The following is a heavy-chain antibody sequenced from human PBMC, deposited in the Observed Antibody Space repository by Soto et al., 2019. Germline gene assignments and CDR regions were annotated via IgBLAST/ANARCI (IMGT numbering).Heavy chain of an antibody. J-gene: IGHJ4*02. CDR3: ATSYGSGYRACDF. CDR2: VNPILSMS. CDR1: GDTFNFYS. D-gene: IGHD3-10*01. V-gene: IGHV1-69*04. Sequence: QVQLVQSGAEVKRPGSSLKVSCKASGDTFNFYSINWLRQAPGLGLECMGRVNPILSMSNYAQRFQGRVTMTADKSTSTAYMELSCLRSEDTAIYYCATSYGSGYRACDFWGQGALVTVSS.